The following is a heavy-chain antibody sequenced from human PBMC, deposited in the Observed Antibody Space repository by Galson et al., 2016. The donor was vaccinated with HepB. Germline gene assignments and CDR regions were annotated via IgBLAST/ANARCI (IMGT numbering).Heavy chain of an antibody. CDR3: ARTIVSAARGAFDI. CDR2: IYSSGST. Sequence: SETLSLTCTVSGDSISSYYWSWIRQPAGKGLELIGRIYSSGSTNYNPSLKSRVTMPVDTSKNQFSLKLSSVTGADTAVYYCARTIVSAARGAFDIWGQGTMVTVSS. CDR1: GDSISSYY. D-gene: IGHD2-2*01. J-gene: IGHJ3*02. V-gene: IGHV4-4*07.